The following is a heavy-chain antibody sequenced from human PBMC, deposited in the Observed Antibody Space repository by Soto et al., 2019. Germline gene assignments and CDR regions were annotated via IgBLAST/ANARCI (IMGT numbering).Heavy chain of an antibody. J-gene: IGHJ3*01. CDR3: VRIRGGGAYDL. Sequence: VQLVESGGGLVQPGGSLRLSCVASGFTFSDHWMTWVRQAPGRRPEWVANIKPDGSEKYYMDSVTGRFAISRDNAKNSLSLLMNSLGPEDPAVFYCVRIRGGGAYDLWGQGTMVTVS. V-gene: IGHV3-7*05. D-gene: IGHD3-3*01. CDR2: IKPDGSEK. CDR1: GFTFSDHW.